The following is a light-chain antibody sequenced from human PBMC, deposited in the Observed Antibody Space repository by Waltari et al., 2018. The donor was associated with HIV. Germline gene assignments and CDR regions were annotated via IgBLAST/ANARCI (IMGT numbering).Light chain of an antibody. CDR2: SAS. CDR3: QQYYSTPWT. V-gene: IGKV4-1*01. J-gene: IGKJ1*01. Sequence: DIVMTQSPDSLAVSLGERATIHCKSSQSVLYSSNNKNYLAWYQQKPGQPPKLLIYSASTRESGVPDRFSGSGSGTDFTLTISSLQAEDVAVYYCQQYYSTPWTFGQGTKVEIK. CDR1: QSVLYSSNNKNY.